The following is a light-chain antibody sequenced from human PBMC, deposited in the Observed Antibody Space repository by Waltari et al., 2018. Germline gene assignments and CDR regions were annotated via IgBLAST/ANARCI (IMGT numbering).Light chain of an antibody. CDR2: GAS. CDR3: QQYNNWPPVFT. J-gene: IGKJ3*01. CDR1: QSVKTN. Sequence: EIVMTQSPATLSVSPGERATLSCRAIQSVKTNLAWYQQKPGQAPRLLIYGASTRAPGVTARFSGSGSGTDFTLTISRLQSADFALYYCQQYNNWPPVFTFGPGTKVDIK. V-gene: IGKV3-15*01.